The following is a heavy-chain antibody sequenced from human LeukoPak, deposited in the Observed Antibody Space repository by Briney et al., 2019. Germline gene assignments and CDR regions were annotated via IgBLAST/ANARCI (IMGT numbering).Heavy chain of an antibody. CDR1: GGSISSYY. D-gene: IGHD3-3*01. CDR3: ARDYDFWSGYYSYWYFYL. Sequence: SETLSLTCTVSGGSISSYYWSWIRQPAGKGLEWIGRIYTSGSTNYNPSLKSRVTMSVDTSKNQFSLKLSSVTAADTAVYYCARDYDFWSGYYSYWYFYLWGRGTLVTVSS. J-gene: IGHJ2*01. V-gene: IGHV4-4*07. CDR2: IYTSGST.